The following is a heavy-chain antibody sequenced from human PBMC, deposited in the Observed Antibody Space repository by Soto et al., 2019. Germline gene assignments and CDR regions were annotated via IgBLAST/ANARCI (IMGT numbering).Heavy chain of an antibody. D-gene: IGHD2-15*01. Sequence: EVQLVESGGGLVQPGGSLRLSCAASGFTVSSNYMSWVRQAPGKGLEWVSVIYSGGSTYYADSVKGRFTISRDNSENTLYPQMNSLRAEDTAVYYCARTCSGGTCSFDYCGQGTLVTVSS. CDR2: IYSGGST. CDR3: ARTCSGGTCSFDY. V-gene: IGHV3-66*01. CDR1: GFTVSSNY. J-gene: IGHJ4*02.